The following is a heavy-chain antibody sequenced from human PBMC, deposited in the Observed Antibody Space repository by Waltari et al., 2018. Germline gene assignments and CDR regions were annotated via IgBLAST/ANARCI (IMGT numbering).Heavy chain of an antibody. CDR3: SKQKAAGGPHDAFDV. D-gene: IGHD6-13*01. J-gene: IGHJ3*01. V-gene: IGHV1-24*01. CDR1: GDTLNELS. Sequence: QVQLVQSGVEVKKPGASVKVSCKVSGDTLNELSIHWVRQTPGKGLEWMGGFDPEDGETIYAQKFQGRVTMTEDTSTDTAYMELNSLTSEDTSIYYGSKQKAAGGPHDAFDVWGQGTLVIVSS. CDR2: FDPEDGET.